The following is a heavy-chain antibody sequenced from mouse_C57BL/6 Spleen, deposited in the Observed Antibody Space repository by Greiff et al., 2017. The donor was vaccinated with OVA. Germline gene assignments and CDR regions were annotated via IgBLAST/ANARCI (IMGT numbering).Heavy chain of an antibody. Sequence: DVQLQESGPGLVKPSQSLSLTCSVTGYSITSGYYWNWIRQFPGNKLEWMGYISYDGSNNYNPSLKNRISITRDTSKNQFFLKLNSVTTEDTATYYCAYYGSSYYFDYWGQGTTLTVSS. CDR1: GYSITSGYY. CDR3: AYYGSSYYFDY. V-gene: IGHV3-6*01. D-gene: IGHD1-1*01. CDR2: ISYDGSN. J-gene: IGHJ2*01.